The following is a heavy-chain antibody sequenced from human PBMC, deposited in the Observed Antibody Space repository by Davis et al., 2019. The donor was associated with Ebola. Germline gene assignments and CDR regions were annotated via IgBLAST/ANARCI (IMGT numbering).Heavy chain of an antibody. CDR2: IYYSGTT. Sequence: PSETLSLTCTVSGGSLTRGGSYCTWIRQHPGKGLEWIGYIYYSGTTYYKPSLKSRVTISLDTSKNQFSLNLYSVTAAATAVYYCARDLRYDSSGYNYYFYMDVWGKGTTVTVSS. CDR1: GGSLTRGGSY. CDR3: ARDLRYDSSGYNYYFYMDV. V-gene: IGHV4-31*03. D-gene: IGHD3-22*01. J-gene: IGHJ6*03.